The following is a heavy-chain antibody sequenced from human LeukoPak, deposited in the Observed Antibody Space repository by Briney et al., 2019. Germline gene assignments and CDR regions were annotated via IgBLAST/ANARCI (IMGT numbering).Heavy chain of an antibody. CDR3: ARFIAVAGTFYYGMDV. Sequence: SDTLSLTCTVSGGSISSYYWSWIRQPPGKGLEWLGYIYYSGSTNYNPSLKSRVTISVDTSKNQFSLKLSSVTAADTAVYYCARFIAVAGTFYYGMDVWGQGTAVTVSS. CDR1: GGSISSYY. J-gene: IGHJ6*02. D-gene: IGHD6-19*01. CDR2: IYYSGST. V-gene: IGHV4-59*07.